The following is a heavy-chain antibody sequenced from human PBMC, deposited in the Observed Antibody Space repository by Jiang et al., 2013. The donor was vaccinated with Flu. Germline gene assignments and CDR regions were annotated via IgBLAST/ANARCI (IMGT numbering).Heavy chain of an antibody. CDR3: ARDRWYFSSPPFDQ. CDR2: INPNGGST. J-gene: IGHJ4*02. V-gene: IGHV1-46*01. D-gene: IGHD6-6*01. CDR1: GYSFTTYY. Sequence: GAEVKKPGASVKISCKASGYSFTTYYMHWVRQAPGQGLEWMGMINPNGGSTRYAQKFQGRVTMTTETSTSTVYMELSTLRSEDTAVYYCARDRWYFSSPPFDQWGQGSLVTVSS.